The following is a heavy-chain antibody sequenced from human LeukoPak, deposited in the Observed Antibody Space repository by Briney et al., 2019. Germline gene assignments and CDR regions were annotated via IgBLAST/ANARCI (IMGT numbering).Heavy chain of an antibody. V-gene: IGHV3-30*18. CDR1: GFTFSSYG. Sequence: PGGSLRLSCAASGFTFSSYGMHWVRQAPGKGLEWAAVISYDGSNKYYAESVRGRFTISRDNSKNTLYLQMNSLRAEDTAVYYCAKAAGYCSSTSCPRGDYYYYYGMDVWGQGTTVTVSS. CDR2: ISYDGSNK. CDR3: AKAAGYCSSTSCPRGDYYYYYGMDV. D-gene: IGHD2-2*01. J-gene: IGHJ6*02.